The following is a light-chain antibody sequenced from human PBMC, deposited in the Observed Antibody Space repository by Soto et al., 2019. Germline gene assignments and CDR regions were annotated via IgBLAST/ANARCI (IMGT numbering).Light chain of an antibody. Sequence: EIVLTQSPATLSLSPGERATLSCRASQSVSSYLAWYQQKPGQAPSLLIYDASNRATGSPARFSVSRSGTDFTLTIRSLEPEDFAVYYCQQRSNWPPTFGGGTKVEIK. V-gene: IGKV3-11*01. J-gene: IGKJ4*01. CDR2: DAS. CDR1: QSVSSY. CDR3: QQRSNWPPT.